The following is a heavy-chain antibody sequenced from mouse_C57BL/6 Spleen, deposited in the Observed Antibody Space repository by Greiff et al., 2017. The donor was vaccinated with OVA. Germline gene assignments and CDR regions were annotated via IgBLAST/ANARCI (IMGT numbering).Heavy chain of an antibody. CDR3: ARRITTVVAPFDY. V-gene: IGHV1-61*01. J-gene: IGHJ2*01. D-gene: IGHD1-1*01. CDR1: GYTFTSYW. CDR2: IYPSDSET. Sequence: QVQLQQPGAELVRPGSSVKLSCKASGYTFTSYWMDWVKQRPGQGLEWIGNIYPSDSETHYNQKFKDKATLTVDKSSSTAYMQLSSLTSEDSAVYYGARRITTVVAPFDYWGQGTTLTVAS.